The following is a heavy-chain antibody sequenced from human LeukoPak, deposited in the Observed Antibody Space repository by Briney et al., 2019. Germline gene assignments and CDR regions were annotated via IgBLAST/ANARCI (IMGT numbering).Heavy chain of an antibody. J-gene: IGHJ4*02. CDR1: GGTFSSYA. CDR2: IIPIFGTA. CDR3: ARVDCSGGSCYTSFDY. Sequence: ASVKVSCKASGGTFSSYAISWVRQAPGQGLEWMGGIIPIFGTANYAQKFQGRVTITTDESTSTAYMELSSLRSEDTAVHYCARVDCSGGSCYTSFDYWGQGTLVTVSS. D-gene: IGHD2-15*01. V-gene: IGHV1-69*05.